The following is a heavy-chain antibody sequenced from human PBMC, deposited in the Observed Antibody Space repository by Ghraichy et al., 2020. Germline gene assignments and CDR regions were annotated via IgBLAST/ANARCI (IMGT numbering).Heavy chain of an antibody. Sequence: GGSLRLSCAASGLTITYYGMHWVRQAPSKGLEWVAFIRFDGSNKYYAESVKGRFTISRDNSKNTLYLQMNSLRGEDTAVYYCAKDLDSNDFLNPGFDPWGQGTLVTVSS. CDR3: AKDLDSNDFLNPGFDP. CDR2: IRFDGSNK. D-gene: IGHD3-3*01. J-gene: IGHJ5*02. CDR1: GLTITYYG. V-gene: IGHV3-30*02.